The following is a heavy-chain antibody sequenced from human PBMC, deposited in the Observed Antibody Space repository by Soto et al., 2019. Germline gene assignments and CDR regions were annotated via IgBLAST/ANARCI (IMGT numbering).Heavy chain of an antibody. V-gene: IGHV3-48*03. J-gene: IGHJ4*02. D-gene: IGHD3-22*01. CDR3: ARATYDSSGYYSPDY. CDR2: ISSSGSTI. Sequence: GGSQRLSCAASGFTFSSYEMNWVRQAPGKGLEWVSYISSSGSTIYYADSVKGRFTISRDSAKNSLYLQMNSLRAEDTAVYYCARATYDSSGYYSPDYWGQGTLVTVSS. CDR1: GFTFSSYE.